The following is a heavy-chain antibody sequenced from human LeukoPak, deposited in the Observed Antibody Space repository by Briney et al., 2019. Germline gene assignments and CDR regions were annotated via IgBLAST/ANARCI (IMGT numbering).Heavy chain of an antibody. V-gene: IGHV3-48*02. CDR3: AREYSSSLGKALDY. Sequence: GGSLRLSCAASGFTFSSYSMNWVRQAPGKGLEWVSYISSSGSTLHYADSVKGRFTTSRDSAKSSLYLQLNSLRDEDTAVYYCAREYSSSLGKALDYWGQGTLVIVSS. CDR2: ISSSGSTL. D-gene: IGHD6-6*01. J-gene: IGHJ4*02. CDR1: GFTFSSYS.